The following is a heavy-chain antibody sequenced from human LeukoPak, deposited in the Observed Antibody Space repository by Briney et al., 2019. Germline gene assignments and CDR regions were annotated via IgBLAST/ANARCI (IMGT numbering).Heavy chain of an antibody. CDR3: ATWHLGELSSDTETPHAFDI. Sequence: ASVKVSCKVSGYTLTELSMHWVRQAPGKGLEWMGGFDPEDGETIYAQKFQGRVTMTEDTSTDTAYMELCSLRSEDTAVYYCATWHLGELSSDTETPHAFDIWGQGTMVTVSS. V-gene: IGHV1-24*01. D-gene: IGHD3-16*02. J-gene: IGHJ3*02. CDR2: FDPEDGET. CDR1: GYTLTELS.